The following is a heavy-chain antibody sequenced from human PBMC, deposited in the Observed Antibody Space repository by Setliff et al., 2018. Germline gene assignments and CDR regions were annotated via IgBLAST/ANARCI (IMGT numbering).Heavy chain of an antibody. CDR1: GGSISSHY. CDR2: IHYSGSI. J-gene: IGHJ6*02. CDR3: ARGDRWGYSYGPYYYGMDV. D-gene: IGHD5-18*01. V-gene: IGHV4-59*11. Sequence: KTSETLSLTCTVSGGSISSHYWSWIRQPPGKGLEWIGYIHYSGSINYNPSLKSRVTISVDKSKNQFSLKLSSVTAADTAVYYCARGDRWGYSYGPYYYGMDVWGQGTTVTVSS.